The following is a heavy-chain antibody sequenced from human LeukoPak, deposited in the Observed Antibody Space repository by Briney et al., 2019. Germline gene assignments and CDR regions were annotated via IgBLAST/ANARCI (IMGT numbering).Heavy chain of an antibody. CDR3: AKDYHYGGNSFFDS. V-gene: IGHV3-23*01. CDR2: ISGSGRSP. Sequence: GGSLRLSCAASGMTFSSHWMSWVRQAPGQGLEWVSGISGSGRSPYYADSVKGRFTISRDNSKNTLYLQMNSLRAEDTAIYYCAKDYHYGGNSFFDSWGQGTLVTLSS. J-gene: IGHJ4*02. CDR1: GMTFSSHW. D-gene: IGHD4-23*01.